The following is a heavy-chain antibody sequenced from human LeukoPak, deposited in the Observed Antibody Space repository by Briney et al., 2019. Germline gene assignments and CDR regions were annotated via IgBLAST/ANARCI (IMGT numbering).Heavy chain of an antibody. CDR2: ISSSSNYI. Sequence: AGGSLRLSCAVSGFTFSTYTMNWVRQAPGKGLEWVSSISSSSNYIYYADSVRGRFTISRDNAKNSLYPQMNSLRAEDTALYYCARDGGSYGGYYYYYMDVWGKGTTVTVSS. J-gene: IGHJ6*03. CDR3: ARDGGSYGGYYYYYMDV. D-gene: IGHD1-26*01. CDR1: GFTFSTYT. V-gene: IGHV3-21*04.